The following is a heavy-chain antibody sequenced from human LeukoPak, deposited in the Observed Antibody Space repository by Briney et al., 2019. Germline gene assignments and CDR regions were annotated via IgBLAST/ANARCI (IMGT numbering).Heavy chain of an antibody. V-gene: IGHV1-69*06. J-gene: IGHJ4*02. Sequence: SVKVSCKAPGGTFSSYAISWVRQAPGQGLEWMGGVIPIFGTVNYAQKFQGRVTITADKSTSTAYMELSSLRSEDTAVYYCARSGLNYYDSSGYMGGYFDYWGQGTLVTVSS. D-gene: IGHD3-22*01. CDR2: VIPIFGTV. CDR3: ARSGLNYYDSSGYMGGYFDY. CDR1: GGTFSSYA.